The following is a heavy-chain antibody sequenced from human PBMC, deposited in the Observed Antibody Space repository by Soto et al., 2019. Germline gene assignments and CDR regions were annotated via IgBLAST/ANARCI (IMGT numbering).Heavy chain of an antibody. CDR2: IWYDGDNK. D-gene: IGHD5-12*01. J-gene: IGHJ4*02. CDR3: VGRGNQNGGDD. Sequence: QVQLVESGGGVVQPGRSLRLSCAASGFTFSSYGMHWVRQAPGKGLEWVSSIWYDGDNKYYADSVKGRFTISRDNSRNTLWLQMNSLRAEDTGLYYGVGRGNQNGGDDWGLGTQVTVSS. V-gene: IGHV3-33*01. CDR1: GFTFSSYG.